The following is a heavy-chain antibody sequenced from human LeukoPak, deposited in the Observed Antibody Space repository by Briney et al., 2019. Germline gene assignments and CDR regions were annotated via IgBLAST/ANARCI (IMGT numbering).Heavy chain of an antibody. Sequence: PGRSLRLSCAASGFTFDDYAMHWVRQAPGKGLEWVSAISGSGGSTYYADSVKGRFTISRDNSKNTLYLQMNSLRAEDTAVYYCAKQNPPAEEIDYWGQGTLVTVSS. CDR2: ISGSGGST. J-gene: IGHJ4*02. V-gene: IGHV3-23*01. D-gene: IGHD2/OR15-2a*01. CDR1: GFTFDDYA. CDR3: AKQNPPAEEIDY.